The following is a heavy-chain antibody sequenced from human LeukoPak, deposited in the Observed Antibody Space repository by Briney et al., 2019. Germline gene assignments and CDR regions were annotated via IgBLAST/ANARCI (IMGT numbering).Heavy chain of an antibody. V-gene: IGHV4-39*07. CDR1: GDSISSSNSY. D-gene: IGHD4-17*01. Sequence: SETLSLTCTVSGDSISSSNSYWGWIRQPPGTGLEWIGSIYHSGSTYYSPSLKSRVTTSVDTSKNHFSLKLSSVTTADTAVYYCATYTDYVSFWGQGTLVTVSS. CDR2: IYHSGST. J-gene: IGHJ4*02. CDR3: ATYTDYVSF.